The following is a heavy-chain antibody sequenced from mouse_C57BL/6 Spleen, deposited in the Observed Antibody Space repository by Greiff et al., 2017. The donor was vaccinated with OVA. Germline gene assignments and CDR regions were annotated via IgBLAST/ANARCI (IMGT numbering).Heavy chain of an antibody. Sequence: QVQLQQSGAELARPGASVKLSCKASGYTFTSYGISWVKQRTGQGLEWIGEIYPRSGNTYYNEKFKGKATLTADKSSSTAYMELRSLSSEDSAVYFCARTEDSFDYWGQGTTLTVSS. V-gene: IGHV1-81*01. CDR2: IYPRSGNT. CDR1: GYTFTSYG. J-gene: IGHJ2*01. CDR3: ARTEDSFDY.